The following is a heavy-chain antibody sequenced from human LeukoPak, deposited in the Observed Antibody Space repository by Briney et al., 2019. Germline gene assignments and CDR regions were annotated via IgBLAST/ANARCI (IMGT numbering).Heavy chain of an antibody. CDR1: GGSISSSSYY. J-gene: IGHJ6*03. CDR3: ARAKREYQLPPRQYYYYYYMDV. V-gene: IGHV4-39*07. Sequence: PSETLSLTCTVSGGSISSSSYYWGWIRQPPGKGLEWIGSIYYSGSTYYNPSLKSRVTMSVDTSKNQFSLKLSSVTAADTAVYYCARAKREYQLPPRQYYYYYYMDVWGKGTTVTISS. D-gene: IGHD2-2*01. CDR2: IYYSGST.